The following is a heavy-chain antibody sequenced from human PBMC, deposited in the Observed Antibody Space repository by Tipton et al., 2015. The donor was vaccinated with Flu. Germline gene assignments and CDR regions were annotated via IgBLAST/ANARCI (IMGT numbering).Heavy chain of an antibody. J-gene: IGHJ2*01. D-gene: IGHD3-16*01. CDR3: ARVPSGWGGYFDL. CDR2: IYASGST. Sequence: TLSLTCTVSGGSISSFYWSWIRQPAGKGLEWIGRIYASGSTSYNPSLKSRVTMSVDTSKNQFSLKLSSVTAADTAVYYCARVPSGWGGYFDLWGRGTLVTVSS. CDR1: GGSISSFY. V-gene: IGHV4-4*07.